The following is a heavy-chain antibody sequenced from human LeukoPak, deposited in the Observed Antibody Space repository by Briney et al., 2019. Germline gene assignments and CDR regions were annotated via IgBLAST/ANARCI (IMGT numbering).Heavy chain of an antibody. CDR3: ARYHGSGRDADY. Sequence: PSETLSLTCTVSGGSISSSSYYWGWIRQPPGKGLEWIGSIFYDGSSDYNPSLKSRVTISVDTSKNKFSLKVKSVTAADTAVYFCARYHGSGRDADYWGQGTLVTVSS. CDR2: IFYDGSS. J-gene: IGHJ4*02. D-gene: IGHD3-10*01. CDR1: GGSISSSSYY. V-gene: IGHV4-39*01.